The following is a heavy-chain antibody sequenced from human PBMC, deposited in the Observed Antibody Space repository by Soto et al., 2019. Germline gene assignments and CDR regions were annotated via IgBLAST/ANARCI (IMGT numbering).Heavy chain of an antibody. CDR2: IWYDGTNK. Sequence: QVQLVESGGGVVQPGRSLRLSCSASGFIFSNYGMHWVRQAPGKGLEWVAVIWYDGTNKYYADSVKGRFTISRDNSKNTLYLQMNSLRAEDTAVYFCARTYYYGSGTNWFDPWGQGTLVTVPS. CDR1: GFIFSNYG. J-gene: IGHJ5*02. CDR3: ARTYYYGSGTNWFDP. D-gene: IGHD3-10*01. V-gene: IGHV3-33*08.